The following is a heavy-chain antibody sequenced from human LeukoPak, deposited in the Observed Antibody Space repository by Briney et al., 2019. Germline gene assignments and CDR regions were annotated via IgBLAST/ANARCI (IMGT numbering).Heavy chain of an antibody. CDR3: ARVYSDGYNSYFDY. CDR2: ISSSSSYT. Sequence: GGSLRLSCAASGFTFSDYYMSWIRQVPGKGLEWVSYISSSSSYTNYADSVKGRFTISRDNAKNSLYLQMNSLRAEVTAVYYCARVYSDGYNSYFDYWGQGTLVTVSS. J-gene: IGHJ4*02. V-gene: IGHV3-11*05. CDR1: GFTFSDYY. D-gene: IGHD5-24*01.